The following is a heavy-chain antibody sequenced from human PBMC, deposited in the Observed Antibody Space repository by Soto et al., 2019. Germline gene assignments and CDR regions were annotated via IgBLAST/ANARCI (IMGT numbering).Heavy chain of an antibody. Sequence: PGGSLRLSCAAFGFTFSSYAMSWVRQAPGKGLEWVSAISGSGGSTYYADSVKGRFTISRDNSKNTPYLQMNSLRAEDTAVYYCASLGDPLLYYYYGMDVWGQGTTVTVSS. J-gene: IGHJ6*02. D-gene: IGHD1-26*01. CDR1: GFTFSSYA. V-gene: IGHV3-23*01. CDR2: ISGSGGST. CDR3: ASLGDPLLYYYYGMDV.